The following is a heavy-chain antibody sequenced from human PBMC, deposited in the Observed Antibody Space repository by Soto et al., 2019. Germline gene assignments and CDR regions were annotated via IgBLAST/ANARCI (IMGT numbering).Heavy chain of an antibody. CDR1: GFIFSSYT. V-gene: IGHV3-30-3*01. J-gene: IGHJ4*02. Sequence: GGSLRLSCAASGFIFSSYTMHWVRQAPGKGLEWVGVITYDGSHQYYADSVKGRFTISRDNSRNMLFLQMNSLRPDDTAVYYCARAPSGSYPEFDYWGQGTLVTVSS. D-gene: IGHD1-26*01. CDR2: ITYDGSHQ. CDR3: ARAPSGSYPEFDY.